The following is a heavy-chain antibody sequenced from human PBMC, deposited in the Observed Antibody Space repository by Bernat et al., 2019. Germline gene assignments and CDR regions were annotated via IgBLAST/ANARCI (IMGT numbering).Heavy chain of an antibody. D-gene: IGHD3-22*01. Sequence: EVQLVESGGGLVKPGGSLRLSCAASGFTFSSYSMNWVRQAPGKGLEWVSSISSSSSYIYSAASVKGRFTIARDNAKTSLYLQMNSLSAEDTAVYYCARDKVGSYYDSSGFVDYWGQGTLVAVS. CDR3: ARDKVGSYYDSSGFVDY. CDR2: ISSSSSYI. CDR1: GFTFSSYS. V-gene: IGHV3-21*01. J-gene: IGHJ4*02.